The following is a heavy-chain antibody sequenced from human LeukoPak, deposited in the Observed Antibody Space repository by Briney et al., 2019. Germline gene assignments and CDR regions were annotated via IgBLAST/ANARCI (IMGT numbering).Heavy chain of an antibody. CDR1: GGPFSGYY. D-gene: IGHD2-2*01. J-gene: IGHJ5*02. V-gene: IGHV4-34*01. CDR2: INHSGST. CDR3: ARGLGVVVPAAKGNWFDP. Sequence: PSETLSLTRAVYGGPFSGYYWSWIRQPPGKGLEWIGEINHSGSTNYNPSLKSRVTISVDTSKNQFPPKLSSVTAADTAVYYCARGLGVVVPAAKGNWFDPWGQGTLVTVSS.